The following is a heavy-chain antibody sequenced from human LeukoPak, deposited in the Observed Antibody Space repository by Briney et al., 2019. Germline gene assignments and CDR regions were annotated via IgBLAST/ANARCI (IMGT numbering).Heavy chain of an antibody. Sequence: SETLSLTCTVSGGSISGSSYYWGWIRQPPGKGLEWIGSIYYSGSTYYNPSLKSRVTISVDTSKNQFSLKLSSATAADTAVYYCARLGSYGFDYWGQGTLVTVSS. CDR1: GGSISGSSYY. D-gene: IGHD5-18*01. J-gene: IGHJ4*02. CDR2: IYYSGST. V-gene: IGHV4-39*01. CDR3: ARLGSYGFDY.